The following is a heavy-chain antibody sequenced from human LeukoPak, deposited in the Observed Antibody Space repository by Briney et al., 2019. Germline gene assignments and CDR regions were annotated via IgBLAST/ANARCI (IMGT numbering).Heavy chain of an antibody. V-gene: IGHV3-23*01. J-gene: IGHJ6*02. D-gene: IGHD6-19*01. CDR3: AEEVKAVAGGISYYYYGMDV. Sequence: GGSLSLSCAASGFILSSYAMSWVRQAPGKGLEWVSAISNTGGSTHYADSVKGRFTISRDNSKNALYLQMTSLRAEDTAVYYCAEEVKAVAGGISYYYYGMDVWGQGTTVTVSS. CDR2: ISNTGGST. CDR1: GFILSSYA.